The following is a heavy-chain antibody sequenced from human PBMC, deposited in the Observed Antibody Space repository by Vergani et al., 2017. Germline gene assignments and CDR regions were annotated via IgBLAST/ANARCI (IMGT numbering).Heavy chain of an antibody. CDR2: ISWNSGSI. CDR1: GFTFDDYA. CDR3: AKDIYGDYSYYYMDV. J-gene: IGHJ6*03. D-gene: IGHD4-17*01. V-gene: IGHV3-9*01. Sequence: EVQLVESGGGLVQPGRSLRLSCAASGFTFDDYAMHWVRQAPGKGLEWVSGISWNSGSIGYADSVKGRFTISRDKAKNSLYLQMNMLRAEDTALYYCAKDIYGDYSYYYMDVWGKGTTVTVSS.